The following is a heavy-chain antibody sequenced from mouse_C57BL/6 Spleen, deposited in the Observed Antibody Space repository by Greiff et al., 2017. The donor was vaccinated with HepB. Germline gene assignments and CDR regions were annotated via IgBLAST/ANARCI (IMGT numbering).Heavy chain of an antibody. V-gene: IGHV1-50*01. CDR3: ARRRGYYAYAMDY. CDR1: GYTFTSYW. Sequence: VQLQQPGAELVKPGASVKLSCKASGYTFTSYWMQWVKQRPGQGLEWIGEIDPSDSYTNYNQKFKGKATLTVDTSSSTAYMQLSSLTSEDSAVYYCARRRGYYAYAMDYWGQGTSVTVSS. D-gene: IGHD2-1*01. J-gene: IGHJ4*01. CDR2: IDPSDSYT.